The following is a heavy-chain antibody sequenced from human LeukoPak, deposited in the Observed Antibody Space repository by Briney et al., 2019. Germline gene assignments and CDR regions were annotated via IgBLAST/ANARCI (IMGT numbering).Heavy chain of an antibody. CDR1: GFTISPYW. Sequence: GGSLRLSCAASGFTISPYWMTWVHQAPGRGLEWVANINADGSATYYVDSVRGRFTISRDNAKNSLYLQMNSLRVEDTAVYYCARDEYWGQGTLVTVSS. V-gene: IGHV3-7*01. CDR2: INADGSAT. CDR3: ARDEY. J-gene: IGHJ4*02.